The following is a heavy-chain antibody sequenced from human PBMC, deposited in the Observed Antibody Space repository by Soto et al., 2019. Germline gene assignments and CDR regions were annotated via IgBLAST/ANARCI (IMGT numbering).Heavy chain of an antibody. V-gene: IGHV4-61*08. CDR1: GGSISSGGYY. D-gene: IGHD2-2*01. CDR3: ARRGICSGTSCYAKEGPPAGYYYMDV. J-gene: IGHJ6*03. CDR2: IYYSGST. Sequence: SETLSLTCTVSGGSISSGGYYWSWIRQHPGKGLEWIGYIYYSGSTNYNPSLKSRVTISVDTSKNQFSLKLSSVTAADTAVYYCARRGICSGTSCYAKEGPPAGYYYMDVWGKGTTVTVSS.